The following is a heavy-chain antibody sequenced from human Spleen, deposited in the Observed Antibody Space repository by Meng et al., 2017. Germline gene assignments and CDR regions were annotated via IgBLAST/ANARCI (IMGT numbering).Heavy chain of an antibody. V-gene: IGHV3-49*03. J-gene: IGHJ4*02. Sequence: GESLKISCTASGFTFGDYAMSWFRQAPGKGLEWVGFIRSKAYGGTTEYAASVKGRFTIPRDDSKSIAYQQMNSLKTEDTAVYYCTRVKSVAENWGQGTLVTVSS. CDR1: GFTFGDYA. CDR3: TRVKSVAEN. D-gene: IGHD6-19*01. CDR2: IRSKAYGGTT.